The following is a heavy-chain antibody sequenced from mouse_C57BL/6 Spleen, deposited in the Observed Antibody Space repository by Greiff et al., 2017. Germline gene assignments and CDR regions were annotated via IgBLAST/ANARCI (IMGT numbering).Heavy chain of an antibody. Sequence: VQLKESVAELVRPGASVKLSCTASGFNIKNTYMHWVKQRPEQGLEWIGRIDPANGNTKYAPKFQGKATITADTSSNTAYLQLSSLTSEDTAIYYCARERGSNWDGFDYWGQGTTLTVSS. CDR2: IDPANGNT. J-gene: IGHJ2*01. D-gene: IGHD4-1*01. CDR1: GFNIKNTY. V-gene: IGHV14-3*01. CDR3: ARERGSNWDGFDY.